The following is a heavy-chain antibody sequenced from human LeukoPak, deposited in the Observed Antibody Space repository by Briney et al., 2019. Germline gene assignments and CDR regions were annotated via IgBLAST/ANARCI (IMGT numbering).Heavy chain of an antibody. V-gene: IGHV4-61*02. J-gene: IGHJ5*02. CDR1: GGSISSSSYY. CDR2: IYTSGSA. CDR3: ARDHRTSRTGWFDP. Sequence: SQTLSLTCTVSGGSISSSSYYWSWVRQPAGKGLEWIGRIYTSGSANYNPSLKSRVTISVDTSKNQFSLKLSSVTAADTAVYYCARDHRTSRTGWFDPWGQGTLVTVSS. D-gene: IGHD1-1*01.